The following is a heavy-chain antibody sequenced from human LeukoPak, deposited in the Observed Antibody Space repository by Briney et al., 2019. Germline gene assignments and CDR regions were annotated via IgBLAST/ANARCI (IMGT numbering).Heavy chain of an antibody. CDR2: IYTSGST. CDR1: GDSISSGSYY. D-gene: IGHD3-10*01. CDR3: ARDYGFGEFL. J-gene: IGHJ4*02. Sequence: SETLSLTCTVSGDSISSGSYYWNWIRQPAGKGLEWIGRIYTSGSTNYNPSLKSRVTISVDTSKSQFSLKLSSVTAADTAVYYCARDYGFGEFLWGQGTLVTVSS. V-gene: IGHV4-61*02.